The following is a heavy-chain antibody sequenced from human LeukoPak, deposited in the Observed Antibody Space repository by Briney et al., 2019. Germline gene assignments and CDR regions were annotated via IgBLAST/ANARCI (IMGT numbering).Heavy chain of an antibody. J-gene: IGHJ4*02. CDR3: ARHGAGVHNFDY. V-gene: IGHV4-39*01. Sequence: PSETLSLTCTVSGGSIGSSSYYWGWIRQPPGKGLEWIGSIYYSGSTYYNPSLKSRVTISVDTSKNQFSLKLSSVTAADTAVYYCARHGAGVHNFDYWGQGTLVTVSS. CDR2: IYYSGST. CDR1: GGSIGSSSYY. D-gene: IGHD1-1*01.